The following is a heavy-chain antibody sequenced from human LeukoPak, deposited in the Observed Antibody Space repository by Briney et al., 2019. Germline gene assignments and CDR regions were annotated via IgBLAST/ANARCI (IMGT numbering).Heavy chain of an antibody. CDR3: AASSGWYNDAFDI. CDR1: GGSISSGSYY. V-gene: IGHV4-61*02. CDR2: IYTSGST. D-gene: IGHD6-19*01. J-gene: IGHJ3*02. Sequence: NPSQTLSLTCTVSGGSISSGSYYWRWIRQPAGKGLEWIGRIYTSGSTNYNPSLKSRVTISVDTSKNQFSLKLSSVTAADTAVYYCAASSGWYNDAFDIWGQGTMVTVSS.